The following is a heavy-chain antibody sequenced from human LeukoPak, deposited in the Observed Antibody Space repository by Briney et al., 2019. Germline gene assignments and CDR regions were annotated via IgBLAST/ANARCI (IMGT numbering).Heavy chain of an antibody. J-gene: IGHJ6*02. Sequence: GGSLRLSCAASGFTFSSYGMHWVRQAPGKGLEWVAVIWYDGSNKYYADSVKGRFTISRDNSKNTLYLQMNSLRAEDTAVYYCARVLSTPTYDFWSGYYWGMGVWGQGTTVTVSS. D-gene: IGHD3-3*01. CDR3: ARVLSTPTYDFWSGYYWGMGV. V-gene: IGHV3-30*19. CDR2: IWYDGSNK. CDR1: GFTFSSYG.